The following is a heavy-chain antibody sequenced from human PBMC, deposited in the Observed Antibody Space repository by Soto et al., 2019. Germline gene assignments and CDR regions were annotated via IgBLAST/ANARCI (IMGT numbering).Heavy chain of an antibody. D-gene: IGHD2-15*01. V-gene: IGHV3-23*01. J-gene: IGHJ4*02. CDR2: ISGSGGST. Sequence: EVQLLESGGGLVQPGGSLRLSCAASGFTFSSYAMSWVRQAPGKGLEWVSAISGSGGSTYYADSVKGRFTISRDNSKNTPYLQMNSLRAEDTAVYYCAKAMGCSGGSCYSVDFDYWGQGTLVTVSS. CDR3: AKAMGCSGGSCYSVDFDY. CDR1: GFTFSSYA.